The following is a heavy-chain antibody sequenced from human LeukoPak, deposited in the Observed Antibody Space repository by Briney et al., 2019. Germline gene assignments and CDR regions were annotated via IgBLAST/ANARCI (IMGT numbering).Heavy chain of an antibody. J-gene: IGHJ2*01. CDR2: ISSSSSTI. V-gene: IGHV3-48*04. CDR1: GFTFSSYS. Sequence: GGSLRLSCAASGFTFSSYSMNWVRQAPGKGLEWVSHISSSSSTIYYADSVKGRFTISRDNAKNSLYLQMNSLRAEDTAVYYCARGYCSSTSCYWYFDLWGRGTLVTVSS. D-gene: IGHD2-2*01. CDR3: ARGYCSSTSCYWYFDL.